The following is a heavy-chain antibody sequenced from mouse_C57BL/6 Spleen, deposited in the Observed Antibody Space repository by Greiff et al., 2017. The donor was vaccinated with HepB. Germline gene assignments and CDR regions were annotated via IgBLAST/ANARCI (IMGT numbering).Heavy chain of an antibody. CDR1: GYTFTSYW. V-gene: IGHV1-64*01. CDR3: ARGNYSNDVGTWFAY. CDR2: IHPNSGST. Sequence: QVQLQQPGAELVKPGASVKLSCKASGYTFTSYWMHWVKQRPGQGLEWIGMIHPNSGSTNYNEKFKSKATLTVDKSSSAAYMQLSSLTSEDSAVYYCARGNYSNDVGTWFAYWGQGTLVTVSA. J-gene: IGHJ3*01. D-gene: IGHD2-12*01.